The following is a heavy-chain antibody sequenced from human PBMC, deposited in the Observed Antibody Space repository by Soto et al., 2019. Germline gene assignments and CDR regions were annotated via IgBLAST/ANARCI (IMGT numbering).Heavy chain of an antibody. D-gene: IGHD1-1*01. J-gene: IGHJ6*02. CDR3: AKDMSAMATGMDV. V-gene: IGHV3-53*01. CDR2: IYAGGAT. Sequence: PGGSLRLSCAASGLLVSDAYVRWVRQAPGRGLEWVSVIYAGGATYYTDSVKGRFTISRDNSRNVVYLQMNSLRGEDTAVYYCAKDMSAMATGMDVWGQGTTVTVSS. CDR1: GLLVSDAY.